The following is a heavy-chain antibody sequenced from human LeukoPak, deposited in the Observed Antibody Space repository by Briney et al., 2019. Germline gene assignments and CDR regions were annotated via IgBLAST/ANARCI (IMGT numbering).Heavy chain of an antibody. V-gene: IGHV4-59*12. CDR2: IHYSGST. Sequence: SETLSLTCAVSGGSISTYYWSWIRQPPGKGLEWIAYIHYSGSTNYNPSFKSRGTISIDTSKNEFSLKLSSVTAADTAVYYCARDKGHFDVDYWGQGTLVTVSS. D-gene: IGHD3-9*01. CDR3: ARDKGHFDVDY. CDR1: GGSISTYY. J-gene: IGHJ4*02.